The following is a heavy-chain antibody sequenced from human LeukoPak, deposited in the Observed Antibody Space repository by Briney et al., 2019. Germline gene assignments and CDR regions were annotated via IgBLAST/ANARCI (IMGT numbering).Heavy chain of an antibody. J-gene: IGHJ4*02. V-gene: IGHV4-59*08. Sequence: SETLSLTCTVSGVSFSSYYWSWIRQPPGKGLEWIRYISYSGSTNYNPSLKSRLTMSVDTSKNQFSLNLNSMTAPDTAVYYCARRRRRGFGDYHFDYWGQGTLVTVSS. CDR1: GVSFSSYY. CDR3: ARRRRRGFGDYHFDY. D-gene: IGHD4-17*01. CDR2: ISYSGST.